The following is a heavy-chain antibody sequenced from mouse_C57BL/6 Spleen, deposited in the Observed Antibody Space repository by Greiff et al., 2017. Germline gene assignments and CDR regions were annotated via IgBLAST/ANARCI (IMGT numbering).Heavy chain of an antibody. J-gene: IGHJ3*01. CDR3: ARDERGRFAY. CDR1: GFTFSDFY. V-gene: IGHV7-1*01. CDR2: SRNKANDYTT. Sequence: EVKVVESGGGLVQSGRSLRLSCATSGFTFSDFYMEWVRQAPGNGLEWIAASRNKANDYTTEYSASVKGRFIVSRDTSQSIHYLQMNALRAEDTAIYYCARDERGRFAYWGQGTLVTVSA.